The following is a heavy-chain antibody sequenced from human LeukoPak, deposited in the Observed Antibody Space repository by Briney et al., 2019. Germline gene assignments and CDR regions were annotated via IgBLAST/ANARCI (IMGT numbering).Heavy chain of an antibody. D-gene: IGHD6-13*01. CDR1: GGSISSYY. CDR3: ARGYSSSWTLYYYYYYMDV. J-gene: IGHJ6*03. CDR2: IYYSGST. V-gene: IGHV4-59*01. Sequence: SETLSLTCTVSGGSISSYYWSWIRQPPGKGLEWIGYIYYSGSTNYNPSLKSRVTISVDTSKNQFSLKLSSVTAADTAVYYCARGYSSSWTLYYYYYYMDVWGKGTTVTVSS.